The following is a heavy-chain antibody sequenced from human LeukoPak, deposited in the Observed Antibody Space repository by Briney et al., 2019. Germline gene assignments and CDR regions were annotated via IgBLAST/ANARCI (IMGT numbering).Heavy chain of an antibody. J-gene: IGHJ4*02. Sequence: PSETPSLTCTVSGGSISSYYWSWIRQPAGKGLEWIGRIYTSGSTDYNPSLKSRVTISLDTSKNQFSLKLSSVTAADTAVYYCAGHHPRNTVDFWGQGTLVTVSS. CDR1: GGSISSYY. CDR2: IYTSGST. D-gene: IGHD2/OR15-2a*01. V-gene: IGHV4-4*07. CDR3: AGHHPRNTVDF.